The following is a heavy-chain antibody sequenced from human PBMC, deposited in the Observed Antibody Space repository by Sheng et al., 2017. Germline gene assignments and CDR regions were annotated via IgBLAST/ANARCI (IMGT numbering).Heavy chain of an antibody. J-gene: IGHJ4*02. CDR3: ARGTKGYSGSYSAVDY. D-gene: IGHD1-26*01. CDR2: ISSSGSTI. V-gene: IGHV3-48*03. Sequence: EVQLVESGGGLVQPGGSLRLSCAASGFTFSSSEMNWVHQASGKGPEWVSYISSSGSTIYYADSVKGRFTISRDNANNSLNLQMNSLRAEDTAIYYCARGTKGYSGSYSAVDYWGQGTLVTVSS. CDR1: GFTFSSSE.